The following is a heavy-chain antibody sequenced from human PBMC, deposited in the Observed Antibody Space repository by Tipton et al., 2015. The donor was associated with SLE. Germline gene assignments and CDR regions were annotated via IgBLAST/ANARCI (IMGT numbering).Heavy chain of an antibody. V-gene: IGHV4-30-4*08. CDR2: IYYSGST. CDR1: GGSISSGDYY. D-gene: IGHD3-16*01. J-gene: IGHJ4*02. CDR3: ARLGGGPQEFDY. Sequence: TLSLTCTVSGGSISSGDYYWSWIRQPPGKGLEWIGYIYYSGSTYYNPSLKSRVTISVDTSKNQFSLKLSSVTAADTAVYYCARLGGGPQEFDYWGQGTLVTVSS.